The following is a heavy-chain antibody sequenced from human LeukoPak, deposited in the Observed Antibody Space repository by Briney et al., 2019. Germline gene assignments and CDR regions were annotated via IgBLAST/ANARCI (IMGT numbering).Heavy chain of an antibody. CDR1: GFTFSKYY. CDR2: ILSDGSGP. J-gene: IGHJ3*02. CDR3: ARANYYGSGRAAFDI. Sequence: GGSLRLSCAASGFTFSKYYMHWVRQAPGKGLEWVSRILSDGSGPTYADSVKGRFTISRDNAKNTLYLQMNSLRAEDTAVYYCARANYYGSGRAAFDIWGQGTMVTVSS. V-gene: IGHV3-74*01. D-gene: IGHD3-10*01.